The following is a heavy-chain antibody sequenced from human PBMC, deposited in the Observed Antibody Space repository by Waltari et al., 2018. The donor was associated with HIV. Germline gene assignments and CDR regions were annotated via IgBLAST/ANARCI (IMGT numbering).Heavy chain of an antibody. CDR2: INPNSGAT. J-gene: IGHJ5*02. CDR1: GYTFTGYY. Sequence: QVQLVQPGAEVKKPGASVKVPCKASGYTFTGYYMHRVRQAPGQGLEWMGWINPNSGATNYAQKFQGRVTMTRDTSISTAYMELNSLRSHDTAVYYCARPLPYCSTSSCPYFDPWGQGTLVTVSS. V-gene: IGHV1-2*02. D-gene: IGHD2-2*01. CDR3: ARPLPYCSTSSCPYFDP.